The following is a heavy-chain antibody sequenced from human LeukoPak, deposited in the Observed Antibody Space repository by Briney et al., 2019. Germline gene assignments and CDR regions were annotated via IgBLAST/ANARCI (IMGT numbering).Heavy chain of an antibody. CDR1: GFTFSSYA. J-gene: IGHJ4*02. D-gene: IGHD3-22*01. CDR3: CGSSGHYNLYFDH. Sequence: GGSLRLSCAASGFTFSSYAMHWVRQAPGKGLEWLSDIYSGGNTYYADSVKGRFTISRDNSKNTLYLQMNSLRVEDTAVYYCCGSSGHYNLYFDHWGQGALVTVSS. V-gene: IGHV3-53*01. CDR2: IYSGGNT.